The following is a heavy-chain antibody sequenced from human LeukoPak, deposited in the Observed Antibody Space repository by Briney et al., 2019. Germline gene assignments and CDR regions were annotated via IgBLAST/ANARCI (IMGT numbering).Heavy chain of an antibody. CDR1: GGSFSGYY. J-gene: IGHJ4*02. D-gene: IGHD3-10*01. V-gene: IGHV4-34*01. CDR3: ATLYGSGTTEDYFDY. CDR2: INHSGST. Sequence: PSETLSLTCAVYGGSFSGYYWSWIRQPPGKGLEWIGEINHSGSTNYNPSLKSRVTISVDTSKTQFSLTLSSVTAADTAVYYCATLYGSGTTEDYFDYWGQGTLVTVSS.